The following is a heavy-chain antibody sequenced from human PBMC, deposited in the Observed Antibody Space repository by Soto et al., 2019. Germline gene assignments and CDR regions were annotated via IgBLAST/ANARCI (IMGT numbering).Heavy chain of an antibody. CDR1: GGSVSSGSYY. V-gene: IGHV4-61*01. CDR3: ARDSGSGSYPYYFDY. Sequence: QVQLQESGPGLVKPSETLSLTCTVSGGSVSSGSYYWSWIRQPPGKGLEWIGYIYYSGSTNYNPSLKSRVTISVDTSKNQFSLKLSSVTAADTAVYYCARDSGSGSYPYYFDYWGQGTLVTVSS. J-gene: IGHJ4*02. D-gene: IGHD1-26*01. CDR2: IYYSGST.